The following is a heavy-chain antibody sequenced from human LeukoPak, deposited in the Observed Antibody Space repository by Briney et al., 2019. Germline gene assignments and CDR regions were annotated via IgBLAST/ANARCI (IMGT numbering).Heavy chain of an antibody. D-gene: IGHD2-8*01. Sequence: PSETLSLTCPVSGGSISNYYYWTWIRQPPGKGLEWIGYVYYTGSTNFNPSLKSRVTMSLDTSRNQFSLKLTSLTAADTAVYYCARGEMVYAIRYWGQGTLVTVSS. CDR3: ARGEMVYAIRY. J-gene: IGHJ4*02. V-gene: IGHV4-59*01. CDR2: VYYTGST. CDR1: GGSISNYY.